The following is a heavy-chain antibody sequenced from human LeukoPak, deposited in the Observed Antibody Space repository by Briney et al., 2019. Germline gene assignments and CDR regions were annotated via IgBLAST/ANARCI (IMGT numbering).Heavy chain of an antibody. V-gene: IGHV3-9*01. CDR1: GFTFDDYA. CDR3: ARDPSVYSDSNNWFDP. D-gene: IGHD4-11*01. Sequence: GGSLRLSCAASGFTFDDYAMHWVRQAPGKGLEWVSGISWNSGSIGYADSVKGRFTISRDNARNALYLQMNSLRVEDTAVYYCARDPSVYSDSNNWFDPWGKGTLVTVSS. J-gene: IGHJ5*02. CDR2: ISWNSGSI.